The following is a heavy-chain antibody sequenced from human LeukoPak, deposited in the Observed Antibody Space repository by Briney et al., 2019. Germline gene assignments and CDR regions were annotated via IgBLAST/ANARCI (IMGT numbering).Heavy chain of an antibody. CDR1: GGSFSGYY. CDR2: INHSGST. V-gene: IGHV4-34*01. J-gene: IGHJ6*03. D-gene: IGHD6-6*01. CDR3: ARGALHYYYYYMDV. Sequence: SETLSLTCAVYGGSFSGYYWGWIRQPPGKGLEWIGEINHSGSTNYNPSLKSRVTISVDTSKNQFSLKLSSVTAADTAVYYCARGALHYYYYYMDVWGKGTTVTVSS.